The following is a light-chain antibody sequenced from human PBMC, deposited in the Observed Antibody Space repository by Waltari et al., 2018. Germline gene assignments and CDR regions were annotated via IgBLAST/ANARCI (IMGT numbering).Light chain of an antibody. Sequence: QSVLTQPPSVSGAPGQRVTISCPGSWSNIGAGYDVHWYQQLPGKAPTLLVYGVNTRPPGGPDRLFGSKSGTSASLAIPGLQPEDEADYYCQSYDTSLGVVVGGGTKLTVL. CDR2: GVN. CDR1: WSNIGAGYD. J-gene: IGLJ2*01. V-gene: IGLV1-40*01. CDR3: QSYDTSLGVV.